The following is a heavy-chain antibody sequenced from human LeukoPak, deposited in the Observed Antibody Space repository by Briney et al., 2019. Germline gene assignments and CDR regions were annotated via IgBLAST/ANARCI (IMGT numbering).Heavy chain of an antibody. CDR1: GASIDSYY. CDR2: INHSGST. V-gene: IGHV4-34*01. Sequence: SETLSLTCTISGASIDSYYWSWIRQPPGKGLEWIGEINHSGSTNYNPSLKSRVTISVDTSKNQFSLKLSSVTAADTAVYYCAKDPVPIVVVPGYSNWFDPWGQGTLVTVSS. D-gene: IGHD2-2*01. J-gene: IGHJ5*02. CDR3: AKDPVPIVVVPGYSNWFDP.